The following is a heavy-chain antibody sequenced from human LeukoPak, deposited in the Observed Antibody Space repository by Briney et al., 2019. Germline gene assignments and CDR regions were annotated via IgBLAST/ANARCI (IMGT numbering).Heavy chain of an antibody. Sequence: GGSLRLSCATSGFSFSSYAMHWVRQVPGKGLEWLAVISGYGFSIYYADSVKGRFTISRDNSKNTLYLEINSLRAEDTAIYHCARWDSTAKTIVGLFDYWGQGTLVTVSS. CDR3: ARWDSTAKTIVGLFDY. D-gene: IGHD3-10*01. CDR1: GFSFSSYA. CDR2: ISGYGFSI. V-gene: IGHV3-30-3*01. J-gene: IGHJ4*02.